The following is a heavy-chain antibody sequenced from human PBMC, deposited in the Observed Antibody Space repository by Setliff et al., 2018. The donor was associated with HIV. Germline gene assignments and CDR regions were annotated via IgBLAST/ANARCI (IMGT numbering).Heavy chain of an antibody. CDR2: INHSGST. D-gene: IGHD6-19*01. CDR1: GGSFSGYY. Sequence: SETLSLTCAVYGGSFSGYYWSWIRQPPGKGLEWIGEINHSGSTNYNPSLKSRVTISVDTSKNQFSLKLSSVTAADTAVYYCARVLSNGWSGGVDYWGQGTLVTVSS. CDR3: ARVLSNGWSGGVDY. J-gene: IGHJ4*02. V-gene: IGHV4-34*01.